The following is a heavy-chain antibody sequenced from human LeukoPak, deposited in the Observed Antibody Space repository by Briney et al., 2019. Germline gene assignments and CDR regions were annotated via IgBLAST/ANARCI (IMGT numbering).Heavy chain of an antibody. J-gene: IGHJ6*03. CDR2: IYYSGST. CDR3: ARETAMVPYYYYYYMDV. CDR1: GGSISSYY. Sequence: PSETLSLTCTVSGGSISSYYWSWILQPPGKGLEWIGYIYYSGSTNYNPSLKSRVTISVDTFKNQFSLKLSSVTAADTAVYYCARETAMVPYYYYYYMDVWGKGTTVTISS. V-gene: IGHV4-59*01. D-gene: IGHD5-18*01.